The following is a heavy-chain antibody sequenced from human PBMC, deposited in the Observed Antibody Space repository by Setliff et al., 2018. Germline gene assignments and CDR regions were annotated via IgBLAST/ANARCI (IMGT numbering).Heavy chain of an antibody. CDR1: GFTFSTYR. Sequence: GGSLRLSCAASGFTFSTYRMHWVRQAPGKGLEWVAVIWDDGVKKYHADSVKGRFTISRDNSKNTLYLQMNSLRPEDTAVYYCAKDQRESTGWFKLFDYWGQGVLVTVSS. V-gene: IGHV3-30*02. CDR3: AKDQRESTGWFKLFDY. CDR2: IWDDGVKK. D-gene: IGHD6-19*01. J-gene: IGHJ4*02.